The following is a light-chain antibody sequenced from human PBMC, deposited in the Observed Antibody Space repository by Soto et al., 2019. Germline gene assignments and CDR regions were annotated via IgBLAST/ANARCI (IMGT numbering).Light chain of an antibody. Sequence: QSVLTQPASVSGSPGQSITISCTGTSSDVGGYNYVSWYQQHPGKAPTLMIYDVSNRPSGASNRFSGSKSGNTASLTISGLQAEDEADYYCSSYTSSSTQVFGTGTKVTVL. V-gene: IGLV2-14*01. CDR1: SSDVGGYNY. J-gene: IGLJ1*01. CDR2: DVS. CDR3: SSYTSSSTQV.